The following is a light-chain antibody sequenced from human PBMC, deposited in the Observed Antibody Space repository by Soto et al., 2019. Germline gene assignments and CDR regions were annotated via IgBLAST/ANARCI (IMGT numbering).Light chain of an antibody. Sequence: EIVLTQSPATLSLSPGERATLSCRASQSVSGYLVWYQQKPGQAPRLLIYDASTRATGVSARFSGSGSGAEFTLTISSLQSEDFTIYYCQYYNNWLATFGGGTKVDIK. CDR1: QSVSGY. CDR2: DAS. J-gene: IGKJ4*01. V-gene: IGKV3-15*01. CDR3: QYYNNWLAT.